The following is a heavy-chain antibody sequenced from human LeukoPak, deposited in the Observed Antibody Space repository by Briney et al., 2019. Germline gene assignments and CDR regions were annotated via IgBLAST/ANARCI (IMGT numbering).Heavy chain of an antibody. V-gene: IGHV3-33*06. CDR3: AKGVGADLGS. J-gene: IGHJ4*02. D-gene: IGHD1-26*01. Sequence: GGSLRLSCGASGFTFSSYAIHWVRQAPGKGLEWVAIIWYDGSRKYYADSVKGRFSISRDNSKNMVYLQMNSLRAEDTAVYYCAKGVGADLGSWGQGTLVTVSS. CDR1: GFTFSSYA. CDR2: IWYDGSRK.